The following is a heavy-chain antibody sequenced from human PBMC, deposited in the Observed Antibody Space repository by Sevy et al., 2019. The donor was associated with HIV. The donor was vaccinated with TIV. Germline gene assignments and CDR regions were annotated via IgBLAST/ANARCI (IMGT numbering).Heavy chain of an antibody. V-gene: IGHV3-21*01. J-gene: IGHJ4*02. CDR2: ISSGSSNI. Sequence: GGSLRLSCAASGFTFSNYFINWVRQAPGKGLEWVSSISSGSSNIFYADSVKGRFTISRDNAKNSLYLQMNSLRAEDTAVYYCARGDYYGSLYYFDYWGPGTLVTVSS. CDR1: GFTFSNYF. CDR3: ARGDYYGSLYYFDY. D-gene: IGHD3-10*01.